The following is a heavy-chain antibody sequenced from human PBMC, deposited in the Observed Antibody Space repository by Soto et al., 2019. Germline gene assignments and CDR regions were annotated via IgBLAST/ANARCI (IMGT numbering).Heavy chain of an antibody. V-gene: IGHV4-39*01. J-gene: IGHJ3*01. CDR2: IYYGGTT. CDR1: GGSISGSTFY. D-gene: IGHD3-16*02. CDR3: VSPEYRF. Sequence: QLQLQESGPGLVRPAETLSLTCTVSGGSISGSTFYWGWIRQPPGKGLEWIGSIYYGGTTHYNSSLKTRVAISVDTANNRCSLNLRSVTAADTAVYYCVSPEYRFWGQGTMVTVSS.